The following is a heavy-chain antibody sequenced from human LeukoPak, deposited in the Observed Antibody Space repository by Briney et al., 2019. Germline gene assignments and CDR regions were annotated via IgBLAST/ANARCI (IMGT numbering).Heavy chain of an antibody. CDR1: GGSIRSSYYY. D-gene: IGHD3-3*01. CDR3: AREGRPQGLRFLGQPYFDY. Sequence: SETLSLTCTVSGGSIRSSYYYWGWIRQPPGKGLEWIGSIYDSGSTYYNPSLKSRVTISVDTSKNQFSLKLNSVTAADTAVYYCAREGRPQGLRFLGQPYFDYWGQGTLVTVSS. V-gene: IGHV4-39*02. J-gene: IGHJ4*02. CDR2: IYDSGST.